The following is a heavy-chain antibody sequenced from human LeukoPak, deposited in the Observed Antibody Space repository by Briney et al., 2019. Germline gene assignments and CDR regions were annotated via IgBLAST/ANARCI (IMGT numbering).Heavy chain of an antibody. CDR3: ARDRVGSGWPRPYYFEV. V-gene: IGHV1-2*02. D-gene: IGHD6-19*01. CDR1: GYALTGYY. CDR2: INPNTGAT. J-gene: IGHJ4*02. Sequence: ASVKVSCKASGYALTGYYLHWVRQAPGQGLEWMGWINPNTGATHSAQKFQGRITMTRDTSISTAYMDLSRLGSDDTAVYYCARDRVGSGWPRPYYFEVWGQGTLVTVSS.